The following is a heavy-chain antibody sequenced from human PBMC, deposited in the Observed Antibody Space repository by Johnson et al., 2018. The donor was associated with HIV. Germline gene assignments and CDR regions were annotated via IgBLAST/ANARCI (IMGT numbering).Heavy chain of an antibody. CDR3: AREQSSGWSDAFDI. J-gene: IGHJ3*02. CDR1: GFIFSHHD. Sequence: VQLVESGGGVFQPGRSLRFCCVVSGFIFSHHDIDWVRQAPGKGMQWVAVGSSDGSNKHYADSVKGRFTISRDNAKNSLYLQINSLSAEDTAVYYCAREQSSGWSDAFDIWGQGTMVTVSS. CDR2: GSSDGSNK. D-gene: IGHD6-19*01. V-gene: IGHV3-30-3*01.